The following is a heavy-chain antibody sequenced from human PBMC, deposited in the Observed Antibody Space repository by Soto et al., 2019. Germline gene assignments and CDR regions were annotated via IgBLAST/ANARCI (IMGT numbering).Heavy chain of an antibody. CDR1: GYSFTSYW. Sequence: GESLKISCKGSGYSFTSYWIGWVRQMPGKGLEWMGIIYPGDSDTRYSPSFQGQVTISADKSISTAYLQWSSLKASDTAMYYCARQHCSGGSCYGFDYWGQGTLVTVSS. V-gene: IGHV5-51*01. CDR3: ARQHCSGGSCYGFDY. D-gene: IGHD2-15*01. CDR2: IYPGDSDT. J-gene: IGHJ4*02.